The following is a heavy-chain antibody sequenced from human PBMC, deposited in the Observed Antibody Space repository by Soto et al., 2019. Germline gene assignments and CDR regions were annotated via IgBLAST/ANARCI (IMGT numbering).Heavy chain of an antibody. D-gene: IGHD4-17*01. Sequence: SETLSLTCAVSGSSIRSSNCWGLIRQPPGKGLEWIGYIYYTGRTYYNPSLTSRVTMSVDTSKSQFSLRLSSVTAVDTAVYHCARTFDYDYYYGLDVWGQGTTVTVSS. CDR1: GSSIRSSNC. CDR3: ARTFDYDYYYGLDV. J-gene: IGHJ6*02. V-gene: IGHV4-28*01. CDR2: IYYTGRT.